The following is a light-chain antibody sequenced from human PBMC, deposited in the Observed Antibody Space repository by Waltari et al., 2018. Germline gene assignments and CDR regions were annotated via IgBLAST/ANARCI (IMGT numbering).Light chain of an antibody. CDR3: QQYYSIPYT. J-gene: IGKJ2*01. CDR1: QSVLYSSNNKNY. V-gene: IGKV4-1*01. CDR2: WAS. Sequence: DLVMTQSPDSLAVSLGERATINCKSSQSVLYSSNNKNYLAWYQQKPGQPPKLLIYWASTRESGVPDRFSGSGSGTDFTLTISSLQAEDVAVYYCQQYYSIPYTFGQGTKLEIK.